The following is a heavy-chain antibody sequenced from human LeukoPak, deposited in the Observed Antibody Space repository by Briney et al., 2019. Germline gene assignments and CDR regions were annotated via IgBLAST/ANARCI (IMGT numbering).Heavy chain of an antibody. J-gene: IGHJ4*02. CDR1: GGSISSYY. CDR3: ARLSVAAAGIRGIYFDY. Sequence: SESLSLTCPVSGGSISSYYWGWVRQPARNGLEWIGYIYYSGSTNYNPSLKSQVSISVDRSKNQFSLKLSSVTAADTAVYYCARLSVAAAGIRGIYFDYWGQGTLVSVSS. D-gene: IGHD6-13*01. V-gene: IGHV4-59*08. CDR2: IYYSGST.